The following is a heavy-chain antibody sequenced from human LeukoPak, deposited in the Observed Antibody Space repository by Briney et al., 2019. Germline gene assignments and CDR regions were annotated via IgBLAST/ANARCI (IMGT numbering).Heavy chain of an antibody. Sequence: PSETLSLTCTVSGGSISTYYWGWVRQPPGKGLEWLGYVYHSGSTNYNPSLKSRVTISVDTSKKQFSLKVTPVTAADTAVYYCARLGAVSDAFDIWGQGTMVTVSS. CDR1: GGSISTYY. CDR2: VYHSGST. CDR3: ARLGAVSDAFDI. V-gene: IGHV4-59*08. J-gene: IGHJ3*02. D-gene: IGHD3-16*01.